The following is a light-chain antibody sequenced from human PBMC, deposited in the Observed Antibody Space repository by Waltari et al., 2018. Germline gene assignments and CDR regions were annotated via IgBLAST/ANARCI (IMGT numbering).Light chain of an antibody. J-gene: IGKJ1*01. Sequence: EIVLTQSPGFRSVTPKERFTIICRASQTIGNSLHWYQQKPDQSPKLLIKYASQSFSGVPSRFSGSGSGTDFTLTISSLQPDDFATYYCQQYNSVLWTFGQGTKVEIK. CDR3: QQYNSVLWT. V-gene: IGKV6-21*01. CDR2: YAS. CDR1: QTIGNS.